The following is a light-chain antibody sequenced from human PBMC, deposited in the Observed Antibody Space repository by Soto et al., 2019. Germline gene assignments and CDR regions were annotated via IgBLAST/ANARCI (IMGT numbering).Light chain of an antibody. J-gene: IGKJ2*01. V-gene: IGKV3-20*01. CDR2: GAS. CDR3: QQYDSSPLYA. Sequence: VLTQSPGTLSLSPGARATLSCRASQSVGSSHLAWYQQKPGQAPRLVIYGASNRATGIPDKFSGSGSGTDFTLTISRLGPEDFAVYYCQQYDSSPLYAFGQGTTLEIK. CDR1: QSVGSSH.